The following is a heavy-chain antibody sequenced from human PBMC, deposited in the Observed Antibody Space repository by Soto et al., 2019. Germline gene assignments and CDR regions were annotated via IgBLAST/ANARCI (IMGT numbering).Heavy chain of an antibody. CDR2: IIPIFGTA. CDR1: GGTFSSYA. D-gene: IGHD3-10*01. CDR3: ASNTMVRGVRYYYYGMDV. V-gene: IGHV1-69*13. J-gene: IGHJ6*02. Sequence: SVKVSCKASGGTFSSYAISWVRQAPVQGLEWMGGIIPIFGTANYAQKFQGRVTITADESTSTAYMELSSLRSEDTAVYYCASNTMVRGVRYYYYGMDVWGQGTTVTVSS.